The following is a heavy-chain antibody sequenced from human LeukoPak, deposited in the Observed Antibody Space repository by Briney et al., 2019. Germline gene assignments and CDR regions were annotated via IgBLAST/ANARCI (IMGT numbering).Heavy chain of an antibody. D-gene: IGHD3-16*01. Sequence: GGSLRLSCAASGFTFSDYWLSWVRQAPGKGLEWVANMNRDGSEKNYVDLMKGRITISRDSAKNSLYLQMNSLRVEDTAVYYCARGGGIIRFGGQDVWGQGTTVTVS. V-gene: IGHV3-7*01. CDR2: MNRDGSEK. J-gene: IGHJ6*02. CDR1: GFTFSDYW. CDR3: ARGGGIIRFGGQDV.